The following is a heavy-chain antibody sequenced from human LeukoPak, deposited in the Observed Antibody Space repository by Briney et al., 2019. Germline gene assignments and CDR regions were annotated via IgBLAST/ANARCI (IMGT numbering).Heavy chain of an antibody. CDR2: INNDDVGT. Sequence: GGSLRLSCAASGFALSSYWMHWVRQAPGKWLVWLSRINNDDVGTTYADSVKGRFTISRDNSKNTLYLQMNSLRAEDTAVYYCAGPAYYYGSGSQDAFDIWGQGTKVTVSS. J-gene: IGHJ3*02. D-gene: IGHD3-10*01. V-gene: IGHV3-74*01. CDR1: GFALSSYW. CDR3: AGPAYYYGSGSQDAFDI.